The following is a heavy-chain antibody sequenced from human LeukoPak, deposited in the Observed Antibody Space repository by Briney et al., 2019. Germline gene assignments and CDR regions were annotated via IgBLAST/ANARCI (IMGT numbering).Heavy chain of an antibody. CDR2: ISTYNGDT. J-gene: IGHJ4*02. CDR3: ARGWIEMPTVYFDY. V-gene: IGHV1-18*04. Sequence: ASVKVSCKASGYTFTSYDMHWVRQAPGQGLEWMGWISTYNGDTKYTQKLQGRVTMTADTSTRTAYMELRSLRSDDTAVYYCARGWIEMPTVYFDYWGQGTLVSVFS. CDR1: GYTFTSYD. D-gene: IGHD5-24*01.